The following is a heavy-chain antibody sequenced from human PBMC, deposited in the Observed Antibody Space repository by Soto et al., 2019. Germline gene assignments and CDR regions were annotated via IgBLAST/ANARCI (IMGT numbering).Heavy chain of an antibody. CDR2: INDNGDDK. CDR3: VKGRCSYNTCYTVPLDF. D-gene: IGHD2-2*02. J-gene: IGHJ4*02. V-gene: IGHV3-64D*06. Sequence: HPGGSLRLSCSASGFDFSAYAMHWVRQAPEKRLEYISAINDNGDDKYYTQSVEGRFTISRDNSKNTLFLHMTSLRPEDTANYHCVKGRCSYNTCYTVPLDFWGQGTLVTVSS. CDR1: GFDFSAYA.